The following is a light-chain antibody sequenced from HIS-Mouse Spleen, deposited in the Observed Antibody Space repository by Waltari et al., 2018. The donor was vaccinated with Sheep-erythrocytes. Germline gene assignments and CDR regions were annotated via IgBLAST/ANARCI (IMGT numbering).Light chain of an antibody. Sequence: QSALTQPRSVSGSPGQSVPISCTGTSSDVGGYNYVSWYQQHPGKAPKLMIYDVSNRPSGVPDRFSGSKSGNTASLTISGLQAEDEADYYCCSYAGSYNHVFATGTKVTVL. CDR3: CSYAGSYNHV. CDR2: DVS. J-gene: IGLJ1*01. CDR1: SSDVGGYNY. V-gene: IGLV2-11*01.